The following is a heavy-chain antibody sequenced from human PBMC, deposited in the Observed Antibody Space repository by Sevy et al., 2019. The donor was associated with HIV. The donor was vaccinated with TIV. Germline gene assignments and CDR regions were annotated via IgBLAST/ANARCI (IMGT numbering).Heavy chain of an antibody. CDR3: ARHCSGGSCYSLLPHYYYGMDV. CDR1: GFTFNMYW. V-gene: IGHV3-7*01. D-gene: IGHD2-15*01. CDR2: IKEDGSER. Sequence: GGSLRLSCAASGFTFNMYWMTWVRQAPGKGLEWVANIKEDGSERNYLDSVKGRFTISRDNAKESLYLQINSLRAEDTAVFDCARHCSGGSCYSLLPHYYYGMDVWGQGTTVTVSS. J-gene: IGHJ6*02.